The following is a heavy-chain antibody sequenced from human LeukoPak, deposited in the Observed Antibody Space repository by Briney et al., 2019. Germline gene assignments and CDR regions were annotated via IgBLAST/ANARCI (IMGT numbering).Heavy chain of an antibody. Sequence: SETLSLTCAVYGGSFSGYYWSWIRQHPGKGLEWIGYIYYSGSTYYNPSLKSRVTISVDTSKNQFSLKLSSVTAADTAVYYCARVSARGYSYGYPDYWGQGTLVTVSS. J-gene: IGHJ4*02. CDR3: ARVSARGYSYGYPDY. CDR1: GGSFSGYY. D-gene: IGHD5-18*01. CDR2: IYYSGST. V-gene: IGHV4-31*11.